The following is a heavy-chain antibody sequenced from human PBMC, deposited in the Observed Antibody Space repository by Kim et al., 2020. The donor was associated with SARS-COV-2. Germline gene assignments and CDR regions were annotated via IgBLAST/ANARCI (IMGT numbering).Heavy chain of an antibody. J-gene: IGHJ6*02. Sequence: SVKVSCKASGGTFSSYAISWVRQAPGQGLEWMGGIIPIFGTSNYAQKFQGRVTITADESTSTAYMELSSLRSEDTAVYYCARDRELGFGELLYSYYYYYGMDVWGQGTTVTVSS. CDR3: ARDRELGFGELLYSYYYYYGMDV. V-gene: IGHV1-69*13. CDR1: GGTFSSYA. CDR2: IIPIFGTS. D-gene: IGHD3-10*01.